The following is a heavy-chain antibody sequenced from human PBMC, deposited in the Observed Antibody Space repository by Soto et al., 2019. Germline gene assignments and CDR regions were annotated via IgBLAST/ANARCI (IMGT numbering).Heavy chain of an antibody. CDR2: ISAYNGNT. CDR1: GYTFTSSG. D-gene: IGHD2-2*01. Sequence: ASVKVSCKASGYTFTSSGISWVRQAPGQGLEWMGWISAYNGNTNYAQKLQGRVTMTTDTSTSTAYMELRSLRSDDTAVYYCARVEDCSRTSCYRTGWFDPWGQGTLVTVSS. J-gene: IGHJ5*02. V-gene: IGHV1-18*04. CDR3: ARVEDCSRTSCYRTGWFDP.